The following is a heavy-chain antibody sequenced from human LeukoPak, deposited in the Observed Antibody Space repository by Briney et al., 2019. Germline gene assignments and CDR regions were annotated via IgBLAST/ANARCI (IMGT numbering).Heavy chain of an antibody. D-gene: IGHD3-22*01. CDR2: ISGSGGAT. J-gene: IGHJ5*02. CDR3: AKQMNYYDSSGYYLEWFDP. Sequence: GGSLRLSCAASGFTFSSYWMSWVRQAPGKGLEWVSGISGSGGATYYADSVKGRFTISRDNSKNTLYLQMNSLRAEDTAVYYCAKQMNYYDSSGYYLEWFDPWGQGTLVTVSS. V-gene: IGHV3-23*01. CDR1: GFTFSSYW.